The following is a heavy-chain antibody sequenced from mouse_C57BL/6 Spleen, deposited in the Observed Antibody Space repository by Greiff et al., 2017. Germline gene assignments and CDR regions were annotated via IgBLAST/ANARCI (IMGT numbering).Heavy chain of an antibody. J-gene: IGHJ2*01. V-gene: IGHV14-4*01. CDR1: GFNIKDDY. D-gene: IGHD4-1*01. CDR3: RGYGGNWGNCDY. Sequence: DVQLQESGAELVRPGASVELSCTASGFNIKDDYMHWVKQRPEQGLEWIGWIDPENGDTEYASKIPGKATITADTSSNTASLQISSLTDEDTTVYYCRGYGGNWGNCDYWGQGTTLTVSS. CDR2: IDPENGDT.